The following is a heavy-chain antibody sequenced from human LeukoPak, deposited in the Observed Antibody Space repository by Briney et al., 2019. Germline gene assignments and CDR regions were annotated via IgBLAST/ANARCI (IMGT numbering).Heavy chain of an antibody. D-gene: IGHD4-17*01. CDR1: GGTFSVHA. Sequence: SVKVSFKASGGTFSVHAISWVRHAPGQGLEWMGGLIPIFGATNSTQRFQGRITISTDESTTTAYLELSGLTSEDTAVYFCAAGDPFNYYMDRWGKGTTVTVFS. CDR2: LIPIFGAT. J-gene: IGHJ6*03. V-gene: IGHV1-69*05. CDR3: AAGDPFNYYMDR.